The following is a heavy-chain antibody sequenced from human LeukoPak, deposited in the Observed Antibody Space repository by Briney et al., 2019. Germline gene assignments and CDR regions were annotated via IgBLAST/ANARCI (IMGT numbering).Heavy chain of an antibody. CDR3: AKDLLLWFGEHDY. D-gene: IGHD3-10*01. V-gene: IGHV3-23*01. CDR1: GLTFNNAW. Sequence: PGGSLRLSCAASGLTFNNAWMIWVRQAPGKGLEWVSAISGSGGSTYYADSVKGRFTISRDNSKNTLYLQMNSLRAEDTAVYYCAKDLLLWFGEHDYWGQGTLVTVSS. J-gene: IGHJ4*02. CDR2: ISGSGGST.